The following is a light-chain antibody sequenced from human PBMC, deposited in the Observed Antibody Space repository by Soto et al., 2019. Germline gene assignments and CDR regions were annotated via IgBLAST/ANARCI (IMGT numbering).Light chain of an antibody. CDR3: SSYAGSSDIV. Sequence: QSALTQPASVSGSPGQSITISCTGTSSDVGGYNYVSWYQQHPGKAPKLMIYEVSNRPSGVSNRFSGSKSGNTASLTISGLQAEDEADYYCSSYAGSSDIVFGTGTKVTVL. V-gene: IGLV2-14*01. CDR1: SSDVGGYNY. CDR2: EVS. J-gene: IGLJ1*01.